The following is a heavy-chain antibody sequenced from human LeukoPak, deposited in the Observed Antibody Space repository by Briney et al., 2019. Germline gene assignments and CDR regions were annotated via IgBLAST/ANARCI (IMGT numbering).Heavy chain of an antibody. V-gene: IGHV3-7*03. CDR1: GFTFGDYA. CDR2: IKQDGSEK. Sequence: PGGSLRLSCTASGFTFGDYAMSWFRQAPGKGLEWVANIKQDGSEKNYVDSVKGRFTISRDNAKNSLYLQMNSLRAEDTAVYYCASGLELDYWGQGTLVTVSS. J-gene: IGHJ4*02. CDR3: ASGLELDY.